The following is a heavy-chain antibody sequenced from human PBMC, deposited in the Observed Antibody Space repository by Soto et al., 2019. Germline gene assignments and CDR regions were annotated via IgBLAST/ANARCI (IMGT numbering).Heavy chain of an antibody. CDR1: GGSISSYY. Sequence: QVQLQESGPGLVKPSETLSLTCTVSGGSISSYYWSWIRQPPGKGLEWIGYIYYNGSTNYNPSLKSRVTISVDTSKNQFSLKLSSVTAADTAVYYCARGDGYTHPAYWGQGTLVTVSS. J-gene: IGHJ4*02. CDR3: ARGDGYTHPAY. D-gene: IGHD5-12*01. CDR2: IYYNGST. V-gene: IGHV4-59*01.